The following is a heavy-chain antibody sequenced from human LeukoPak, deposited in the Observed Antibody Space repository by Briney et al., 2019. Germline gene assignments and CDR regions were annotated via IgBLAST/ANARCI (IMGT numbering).Heavy chain of an antibody. D-gene: IGHD2-8*01. Sequence: TGGSLRLSCAASGFTFSSYAMSWVRQAPGKGLEWVSAISGSGGSTYYADSVKGRLTISRDNSKNTLYLQMNSLRAEDTAVYYCAKLAIHTNDPFDYWGQGTLVTVSS. CDR2: ISGSGGST. V-gene: IGHV3-23*01. CDR3: AKLAIHTNDPFDY. CDR1: GFTFSSYA. J-gene: IGHJ4*02.